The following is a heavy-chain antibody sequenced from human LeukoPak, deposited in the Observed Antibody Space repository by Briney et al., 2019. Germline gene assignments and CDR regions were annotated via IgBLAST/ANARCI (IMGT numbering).Heavy chain of an antibody. Sequence: PGGSLRLSCAGSGFTFSSYSMNWVRQAPGKGLEWVSPISSSSSYIYYADSVKGRFTISRDNARNPLYLQMNNLRVEDTAVYYCARGDTNYGYVFDIWGQGTMVTVSS. CDR1: GFTFSSYS. D-gene: IGHD4-11*01. CDR3: ARGDTNYGYVFDI. CDR2: ISSSSSYI. V-gene: IGHV3-21*04. J-gene: IGHJ3*02.